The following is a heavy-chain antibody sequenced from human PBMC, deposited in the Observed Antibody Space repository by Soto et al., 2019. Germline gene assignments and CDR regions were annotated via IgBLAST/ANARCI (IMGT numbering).Heavy chain of an antibody. CDR1: GFTFSDYY. Sequence: GGSLRLSCAASGFTFSDYYMSWIRQAPGKGLEWVSYISSSGSTIYYADSVKGRFTISGDNAKNSLYLQMNSLRAEDTAVYYCARTSIVVVVAATLIWFDPWGQGTLVTVSS. D-gene: IGHD2-15*01. CDR3: ARTSIVVVVAATLIWFDP. CDR2: ISSSGSTI. V-gene: IGHV3-11*01. J-gene: IGHJ5*02.